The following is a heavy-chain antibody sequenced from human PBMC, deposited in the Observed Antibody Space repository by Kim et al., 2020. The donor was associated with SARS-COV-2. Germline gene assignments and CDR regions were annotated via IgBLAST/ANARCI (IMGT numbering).Heavy chain of an antibody. CDR3: ARDGTAMAVDY. Sequence: TNYTPSLKSRVTISVDTSKNQFSLKLSSVTAADTAVYYCARDGTAMAVDYWGQGTLVTVSS. J-gene: IGHJ4*02. D-gene: IGHD5-18*01. V-gene: IGHV4-34*01. CDR2: T.